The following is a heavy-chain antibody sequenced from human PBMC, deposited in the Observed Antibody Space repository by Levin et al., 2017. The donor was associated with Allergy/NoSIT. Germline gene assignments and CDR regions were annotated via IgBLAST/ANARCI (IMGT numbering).Heavy chain of an antibody. CDR1: GDSISSYY. Sequence: SETLSLTCTVSGDSISSYYWSWIRQPAGKGLEWIGRIYSSGGSNYNPSLKSRVTMSVDTSKSQFSLKVTSVTAADTAVYYCARAKSWLPLDYWGRGTLVTVAS. CDR2: IYSSGGS. CDR3: ARAKSWLPLDY. V-gene: IGHV4-4*07. J-gene: IGHJ4*02. D-gene: IGHD5-24*01.